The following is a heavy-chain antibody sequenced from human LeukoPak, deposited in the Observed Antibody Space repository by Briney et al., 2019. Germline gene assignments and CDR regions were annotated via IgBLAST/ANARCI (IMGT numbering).Heavy chain of an antibody. CDR2: INPSGGST. J-gene: IGHJ5*02. CDR1: GYTFTSYY. D-gene: IGHD6-19*01. Sequence: ASVKVSCKASGYTFTSYYMHWVRQAPGQELEWMGIINPSGGSTRYAQKFQGRVTMTRDTSISQAYMELSRLRSDDPAVYSCARGLLSGWYLRAQWFDPWGKGTLVTVSS. CDR3: ARGLLSGWYLRAQWFDP. V-gene: IGHV1-46*01.